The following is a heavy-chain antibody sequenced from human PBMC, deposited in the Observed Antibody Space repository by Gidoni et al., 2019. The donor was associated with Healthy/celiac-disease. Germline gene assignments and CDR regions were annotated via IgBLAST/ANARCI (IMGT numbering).Heavy chain of an antibody. CDR2: IDPSDSYT. V-gene: IGHV5-10-1*01. D-gene: IGHD6-6*01. CDR1: GYSFPSYW. J-gene: IGHJ4*02. CDR3: ARQGRGSSDY. Sequence: VQLVQSCAEVKKPGASPRISRKGSGYSFPSYWISWVRQMPGKGLEWMGRIDPSDSYTNYCPSFQGHVTISADKSISTAYLQWSSLKASDTAMYYCARQGRGSSDYWGQGTLVTVSS.